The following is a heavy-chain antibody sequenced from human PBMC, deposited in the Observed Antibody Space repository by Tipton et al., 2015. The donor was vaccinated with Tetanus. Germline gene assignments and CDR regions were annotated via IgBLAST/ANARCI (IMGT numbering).Heavy chain of an antibody. CDR2: ITSSSSTI. CDR3: ASPVRAHLYAFDY. J-gene: IGHJ4*02. V-gene: IGHV3-48*04. CDR1: GFTFSSYN. Sequence: SLRLSCAASGFTFSSYNMNWVRQAPGKGLEWVSYITSSSSTIYYADSVKGRLTISRDNAKNSLYLQMNSLRGDDTAVYYCASPVRAHLYAFDYWGQGSLVTVSS. D-gene: IGHD2-2*02.